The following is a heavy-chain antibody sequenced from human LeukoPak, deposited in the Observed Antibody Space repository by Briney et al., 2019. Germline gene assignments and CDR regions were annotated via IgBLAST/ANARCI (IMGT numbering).Heavy chain of an antibody. CDR3: ARDYYDSSGYSLS. D-gene: IGHD3-22*01. CDR1: GFTFSSYS. J-gene: IGHJ4*02. CDR2: ISSSSSYI. Sequence: GGSLRLSCAASGFTFSSYSMNWVRHAPGKGLEGVSSISSSSSYIYYADSVKGRFTISRDNAKNSLYLQMNSLRAEDTAVYYCARDYYDSSGYSLSWGQGTLVTVSS. V-gene: IGHV3-21*01.